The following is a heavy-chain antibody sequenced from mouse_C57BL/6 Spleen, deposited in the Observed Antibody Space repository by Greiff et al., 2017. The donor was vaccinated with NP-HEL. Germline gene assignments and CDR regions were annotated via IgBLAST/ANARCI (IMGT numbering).Heavy chain of an antibody. D-gene: IGHD2-1*01. V-gene: IGHV1-50*01. Sequence: QVQLQQPGAELVKPGASVKLSCKASGYTFTSYWMQWVKQRPGQGLEWIGEIDPSDSYTNYNQKFKGKATLTVDTSSSTAYMQLSSLTSDDSAVYYGASVYYGAMDYWGQGTSVTVSS. CDR2: IDPSDSYT. CDR3: ASVYYGAMDY. CDR1: GYTFTSYW. J-gene: IGHJ4*01.